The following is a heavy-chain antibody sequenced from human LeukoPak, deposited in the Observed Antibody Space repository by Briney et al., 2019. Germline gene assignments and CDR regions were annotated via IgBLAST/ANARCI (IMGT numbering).Heavy chain of an antibody. CDR3: ARTSYYYDSSGYHHAFDI. CDR2: IYTSGST. V-gene: IGHV4-4*07. J-gene: IGHJ3*02. D-gene: IGHD3-22*01. CDR1: GGSISSYY. Sequence: SETLSLTCTVSGGSISSYYWSWIRQPAGKGLEWIGRIYTSGSTNYNPSLKSRVTMSVDTSKNQFSLKLSSVTAADTAVYYCARTSYYYDSSGYHHAFDIWGQGTMVTVSS.